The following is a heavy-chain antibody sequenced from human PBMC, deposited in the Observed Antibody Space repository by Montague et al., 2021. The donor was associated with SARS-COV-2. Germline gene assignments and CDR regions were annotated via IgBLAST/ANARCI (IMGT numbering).Heavy chain of an antibody. Sequence: SETLSLTRTVSGGSISSSSYYWGWIRQPPGKGLEWIGSIYYSGSTYYXPSLKSRVTISVDTSKNQFSLKLSSVTAADTAVYYCARYYYDSSGYPEDDAFDIWGQGTMVTVSS. CDR3: ARYYYDSSGYPEDDAFDI. V-gene: IGHV4-39*01. CDR2: IYYSGST. CDR1: GGSISSSSYY. J-gene: IGHJ3*02. D-gene: IGHD3-22*01.